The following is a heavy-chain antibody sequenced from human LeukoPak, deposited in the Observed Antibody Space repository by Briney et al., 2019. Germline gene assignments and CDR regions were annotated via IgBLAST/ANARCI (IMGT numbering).Heavy chain of an antibody. CDR1: GGSISSGSYY. J-gene: IGHJ5*02. CDR2: IYTSGST. V-gene: IGHV4-61*02. CDR3: ARTNDWFDP. Sequence: PSETLSLTCTVSGGSISSGSYYWSWIRQPAGKGLEWIGRIYTSGSTNYNPSPKSRVTISVDTSKNQFSLKLSSVTAADTAVYYCARTNDWFDPWGQGTLVTVSS.